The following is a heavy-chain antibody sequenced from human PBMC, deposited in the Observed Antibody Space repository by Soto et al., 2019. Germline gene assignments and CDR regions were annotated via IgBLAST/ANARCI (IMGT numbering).Heavy chain of an antibody. V-gene: IGHV3-23*01. CDR3: AKGTGDWYFDL. D-gene: IGHD7-27*01. Sequence: VQLLESGGGLVQPGGSLRLSCAASGFTFSSYAMSWVRQAPGKGLKWVSTMSYSGDTTKYADSVKGRFTISRDNSKNTLYLQMNSLTAEDTAVYYCAKGTGDWYFDLWGRGTLVTVSS. CDR2: MSYSGDTT. J-gene: IGHJ2*01. CDR1: GFTFSSYA.